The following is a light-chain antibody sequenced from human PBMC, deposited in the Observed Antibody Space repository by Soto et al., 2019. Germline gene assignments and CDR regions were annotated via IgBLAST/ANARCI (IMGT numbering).Light chain of an antibody. CDR1: LSVSVY. CDR2: DAS. CDR3: HQRQYWPPIT. J-gene: IGKJ5*01. V-gene: IGKV3-11*01. Sequence: FVLTQSPAPLSLPPGEGATLACRISLSVSVYLDWYQQKPGQAPRLLISDASNRATGIPARFSGSGSGTDFTLTISSLEPEDFAVYYCHQRQYWPPITFGQGTRLEIK.